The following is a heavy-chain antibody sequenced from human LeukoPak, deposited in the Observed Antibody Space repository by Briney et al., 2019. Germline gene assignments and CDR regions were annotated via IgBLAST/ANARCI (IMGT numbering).Heavy chain of an antibody. CDR1: GFTVSSHY. V-gene: IGHV3-66*01. Sequence: GGSLRLSCAASGFTVSSHYMSWVRQAPGKGLEWVSVIYSGGSTYYADSVKGRFTISRDNSKNTLYLQMNSLRAEDTAVYYCASDYLRPAYYYYGMDVWGQGTTVTVSS. CDR2: IYSGGST. D-gene: IGHD2/OR15-2a*01. J-gene: IGHJ6*02. CDR3: ASDYLRPAYYYYGMDV.